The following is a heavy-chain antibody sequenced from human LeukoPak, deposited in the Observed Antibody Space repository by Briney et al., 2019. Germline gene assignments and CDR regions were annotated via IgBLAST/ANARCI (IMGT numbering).Heavy chain of an antibody. CDR1: GGSISSSSYY. J-gene: IGHJ4*02. Sequence: SETLSLTCTVSGGSISSSSYYWGWIRQPPGKGLEWIGSIYYSGSTYYNPSLKSRVTISVDTSKNQFSLKLSSVTAADTAVYYCARAGERLDYVWGSYRFDYWGQGTLVTVSS. CDR2: IYYSGST. V-gene: IGHV4-39*07. CDR3: ARAGERLDYVWGSYRFDY. D-gene: IGHD3-16*02.